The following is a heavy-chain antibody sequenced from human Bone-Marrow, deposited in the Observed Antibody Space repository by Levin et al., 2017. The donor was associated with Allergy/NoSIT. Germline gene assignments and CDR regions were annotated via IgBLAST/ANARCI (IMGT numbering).Heavy chain of an antibody. CDR2: ISWNGGRI. D-gene: IGHD6-19*01. CDR1: GFKFDDYA. CDR3: AKDMKVAGTDFDF. Sequence: GGSLRLSCVASGFKFDDYAMHWVRQAPGKGLEWVSSISWNGGRIAYADSVKGRFTISRDNAKNSLYLQLNSLRGEDSALYYCAKDMKVAGTDFDFWGKGIPVTV. V-gene: IGHV3-9*01. J-gene: IGHJ4*02.